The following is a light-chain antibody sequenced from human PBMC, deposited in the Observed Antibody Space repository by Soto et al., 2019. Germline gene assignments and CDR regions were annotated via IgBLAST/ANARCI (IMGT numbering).Light chain of an antibody. V-gene: IGKV3-15*01. CDR2: SAS. CDR3: QQGHNGPLT. J-gene: IGKJ2*01. Sequence: EIVMTQSPATLSVSPGERATLSCRASQSISTELAWYQQKPGQPPRLLIYSASTRATGVPARFTGSGSGSEFTPTISGLQSEDFAVYYCQQGHNGPLTFGQGTRLEI. CDR1: QSISTE.